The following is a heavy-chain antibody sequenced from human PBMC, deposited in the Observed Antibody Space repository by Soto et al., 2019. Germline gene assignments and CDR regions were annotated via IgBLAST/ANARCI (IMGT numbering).Heavy chain of an antibody. CDR2: INSDGGTT. J-gene: IGHJ4*02. D-gene: IGHD2-2*02. CDR1: RFMFSSYW. CDR3: ARDPGGYCSSTSCYTLDY. Sequence: GGSLRLSCAASRFMFSSYWMHWVRQAPGKGLVWVSRINSDGGTTTYADSVKGRFTISRDNAKNTLYLQMNSLRAEDTAVYYCARDPGGYCSSTSCYTLDYWGQGTLVTVSS. V-gene: IGHV3-74*01.